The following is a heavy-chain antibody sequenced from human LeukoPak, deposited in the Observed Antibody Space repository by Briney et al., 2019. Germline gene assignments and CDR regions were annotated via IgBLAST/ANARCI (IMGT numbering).Heavy chain of an antibody. CDR2: ISGYNGYT. CDR1: GYTFTSYG. J-gene: IGHJ5*02. D-gene: IGHD3-22*01. CDR3: ARDEARYSSGYYPNWFDP. V-gene: IGHV1-18*01. Sequence: GASVTVSCKASGYTFTSYGISWVRQAPGQGLEWMGWISGYNGYTHYANNHQGRVTMTTDTSTSTAYMELRSLRSDDTAVYYCARDEARYSSGYYPNWFDPWGQGTLVTVSS.